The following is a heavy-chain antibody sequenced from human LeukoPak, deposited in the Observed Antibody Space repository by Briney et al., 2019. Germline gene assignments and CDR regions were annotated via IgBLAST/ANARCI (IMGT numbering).Heavy chain of an antibody. CDR2: IIPIFGTA. CDR3: ARRGIAGNWFDP. V-gene: IGHV1-69*13. Sequence: ASVKVSCKASGGTFSSYAISWVRQAPGQGLEWMGGIIPIFGTANYAQKFQGRVTITADESTSTAYMELSSLRSEDTAVYYCARRGIAGNWFDPGAREPWSPSPQ. CDR1: GGTFSSYA. J-gene: IGHJ5*02. D-gene: IGHD6-13*01.